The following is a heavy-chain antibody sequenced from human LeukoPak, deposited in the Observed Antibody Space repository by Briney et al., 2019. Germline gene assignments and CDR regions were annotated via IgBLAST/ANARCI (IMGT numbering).Heavy chain of an antibody. CDR1: GFTFSSYS. V-gene: IGHV3-21*01. CDR2: ISSSSYI. CDR3: ARLFHGMDV. J-gene: IGHJ6*02. Sequence: GGSLRLSCAASGFTFSSYSMSWVRQAPGKGLEWVSSISSSSYIYYADSVKGRFTISRDNAKNSLYLQMNSLRAGDTAVYYCARLFHGMDVWGQGTTVTVSS.